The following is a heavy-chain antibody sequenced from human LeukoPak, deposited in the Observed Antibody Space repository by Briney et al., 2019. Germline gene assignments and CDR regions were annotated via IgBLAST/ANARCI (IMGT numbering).Heavy chain of an antibody. CDR2: ISYDGSNK. D-gene: IGHD6-19*01. CDR1: GFTFSSYG. CDR3: AKERDSSGWYYFDF. J-gene: IGHJ4*02. V-gene: IGHV3-30*18. Sequence: GGSLRLSCAASGFTFSSYGMHWVRQAPGKGLEWGAVISYDGSNKYYADFVKGRFTISRDNSKNTLYLQMNSLRAEDTAVYCCAKERDSSGWYYFDFWGQGTLVTVSS.